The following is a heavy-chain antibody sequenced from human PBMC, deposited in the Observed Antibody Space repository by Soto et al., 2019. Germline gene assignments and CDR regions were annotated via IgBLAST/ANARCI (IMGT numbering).Heavy chain of an antibody. CDR3: ARDLTERVWFDP. Sequence: ASVKVSCKASGGTFSSYAISWVRQAPGQGLEWMGWISAYNGNTNYAQKLQGRVTMTTDTSTSTAYMELRSLRSDDTAVYYCARDLTERVWFDPWGQGTLVTVS. CDR2: ISAYNGNT. J-gene: IGHJ5*02. V-gene: IGHV1-18*01. CDR1: GGTFSSYA. D-gene: IGHD3-9*01.